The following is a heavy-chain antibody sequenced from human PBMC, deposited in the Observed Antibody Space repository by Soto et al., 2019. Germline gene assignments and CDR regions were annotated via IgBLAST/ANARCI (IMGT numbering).Heavy chain of an antibody. CDR2: IYPGDSDT. CDR3: ARQVLPGGGTGHGTDV. V-gene: IGHV5-51*01. Sequence: GESLKISCKGSGYSFISYWIGWVRQMPGKGLEWMGIIYPGDSDTRYSPAFQGQVTISVDKSISIAYLQWSSLKTSDTAMYDCARQVLPGGGTGHGTDVWGQGPTV. D-gene: IGHD1-1*01. CDR1: GYSFISYW. J-gene: IGHJ6*02.